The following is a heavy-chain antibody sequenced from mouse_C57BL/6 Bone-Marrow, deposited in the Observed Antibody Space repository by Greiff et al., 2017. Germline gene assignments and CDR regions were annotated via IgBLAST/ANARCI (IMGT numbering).Heavy chain of an antibody. CDR2: INPSTGGT. D-gene: IGHD1-1*01. CDR1: GYSFTGYY. Sequence: EVQLVESGPELVKPGASVKISCKASGYSFTGYYMNWVKQSPEKSLEWIGEINPSTGGTTYNQKFKAKATLTVDKSSSTAYMQLKSLTSEDSAVYYCARGYGSSPWFAYWGQGTLVTVSA. CDR3: ARGYGSSPWFAY. V-gene: IGHV1-42*01. J-gene: IGHJ3*01.